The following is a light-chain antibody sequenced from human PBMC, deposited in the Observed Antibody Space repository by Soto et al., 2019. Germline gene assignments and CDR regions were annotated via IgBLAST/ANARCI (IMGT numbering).Light chain of an antibody. CDR3: QQSYSTPLT. J-gene: IGKJ4*01. CDR1: QSISSY. Sequence: DIPMTQSPSSLSASVGDIVTITCRASQSISSYLNWYQQKPGKAPKLLIYAASSLQSGVPSRFSGSGSGTDFTLTISSLQPEDVATYYCQQSYSTPLTVGGGTKVEIK. CDR2: AAS. V-gene: IGKV1-39*01.